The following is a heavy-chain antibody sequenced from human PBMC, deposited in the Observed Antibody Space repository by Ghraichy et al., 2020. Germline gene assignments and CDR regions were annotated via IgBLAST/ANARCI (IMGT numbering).Heavy chain of an antibody. CDR2: IIPIFGTA. CDR3: ASPRNREHFGVVNLGGGYYYYGMDV. D-gene: IGHD3-3*01. CDR1: GGTFSSYA. V-gene: IGHV1-69*13. J-gene: IGHJ6*02. Sequence: SVKVSCKASGGTFSSYAISWVRQAPGQGLEWMGGIIPIFGTANYAQKFQGRVTITADESTSTAYMELSSLRSEDTAVYYCASPRNREHFGVVNLGGGYYYYGMDVWGQGTTVTVSS.